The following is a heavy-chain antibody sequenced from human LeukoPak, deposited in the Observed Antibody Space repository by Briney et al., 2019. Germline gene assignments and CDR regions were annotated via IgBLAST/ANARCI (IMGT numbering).Heavy chain of an antibody. D-gene: IGHD1-26*01. CDR1: GFTFSSYA. J-gene: IGHJ4*02. CDR3: ARDVGARTSTQN. V-gene: IGHV3-48*03. Sequence: GGSLRLSCAASGFTFSSYAMSWVRQAPGKGLEWVSYISSSGSTFYNADSVKGRFTISRDNTKNSLYLQMNSLRAEDTAVYYCARDVGARTSTQNWGQGTLVTVSS. CDR2: ISSSGSTF.